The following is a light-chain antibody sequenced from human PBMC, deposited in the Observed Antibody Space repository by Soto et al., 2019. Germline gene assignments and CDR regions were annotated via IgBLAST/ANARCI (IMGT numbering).Light chain of an antibody. CDR1: QGISNY. J-gene: IGKJ1*01. CDR3: QKYNSARWT. CDR2: AAS. V-gene: IGKV1-27*01. Sequence: DIQMTQSPSSLSASVGDRVTITCRASQGISNYLAWYQQKAGKVPKLLIYAASTLQSGVPSRFSGSGSGTDFTLTISNLQPEDVATYYCQKYNSARWTFGQGTKVDIK.